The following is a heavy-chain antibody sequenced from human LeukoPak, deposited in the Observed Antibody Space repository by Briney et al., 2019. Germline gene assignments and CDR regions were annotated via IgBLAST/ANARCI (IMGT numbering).Heavy chain of an antibody. J-gene: IGHJ6*03. CDR3: ATQGGYCSSTSCYGSQYYYYMDV. Sequence: ASVTVSCKVSGYTLTELSMHWVRQAPGKGLEWMGGFDPEDGETIYAQKFQGRVTMTEDTSTDTAYMELGSLRSEDTAVYYCATQGGYCSSTSCYGSQYYYYMDVWGKGTTVTVSS. V-gene: IGHV1-24*01. CDR1: GYTLTELS. CDR2: FDPEDGET. D-gene: IGHD2-2*01.